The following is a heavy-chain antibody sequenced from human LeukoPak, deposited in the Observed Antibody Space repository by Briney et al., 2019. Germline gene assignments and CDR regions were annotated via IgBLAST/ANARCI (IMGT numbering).Heavy chain of an antibody. D-gene: IGHD3-10*01. J-gene: IGHJ4*02. CDR3: ASDYYGSGSYSRFDY. CDR2: ISSGSTYI. CDR1: GFTFSSYS. V-gene: IGHV3-21*01. Sequence: GGSLRLSCAASGFTFSSYSMNWVRQAPGKGLEWVSSISSGSTYIYYADSVKDRFTISRDNAKNSLYLQMNSLRAEDTDVYYCASDYYGSGSYSRFDYWGQGTLVTVSS.